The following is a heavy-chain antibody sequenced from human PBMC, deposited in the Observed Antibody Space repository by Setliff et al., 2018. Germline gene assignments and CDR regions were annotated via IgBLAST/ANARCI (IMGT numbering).Heavy chain of an antibody. D-gene: IGHD6-19*01. CDR3: VRSSAPQVVLAADFDF. J-gene: IGHJ4*02. Sequence: GASVKVSCKSSGFTFKTYSFSWIRQAPGQGLEWVGWISGYNGNTIYAQNFQDRVTMTIDTSATTVYMELQSLRSDDTAVYYCVRSSAPQVVLAADFDFWGQGTPVTVSS. CDR2: ISGYNGNT. CDR1: GFTFKTYS. V-gene: IGHV1-18*01.